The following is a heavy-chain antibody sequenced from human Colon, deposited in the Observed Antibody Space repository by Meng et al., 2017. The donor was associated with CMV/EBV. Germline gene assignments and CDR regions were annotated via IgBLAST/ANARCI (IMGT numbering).Heavy chain of an antibody. V-gene: IGHV4-31*02. CDR2: MHYSGTT. CDR1: SVSSGDSC. J-gene: IGHJ4*02. CDR3: ARYVFVPDSGNTNYFDY. Sequence: SVSSGDSCWCWIRQHPGRGPEWIGYMHYSGTTYRNPSLNSRLTLSIDTSENQFSLKLSSVTAADTAVYHCARYVFVPDSGNTNYFDYWGQGTLVTVSS. D-gene: IGHD3-10*01.